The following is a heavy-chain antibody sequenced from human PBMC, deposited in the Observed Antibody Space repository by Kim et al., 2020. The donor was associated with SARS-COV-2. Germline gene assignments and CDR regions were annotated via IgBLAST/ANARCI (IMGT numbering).Heavy chain of an antibody. J-gene: IGHJ4*02. Sequence: ASVKVSCKASGYTFTGYYMHWVRQAPGQGLEWMGWINPNSGGTNYAQKFQGRVTMTRDTSISTAYMELSRLRSDDTAVYYCARDAGSGWAYFDYWGQGTLVTVSS. CDR3: ARDAGSGWAYFDY. CDR1: GYTFTGYY. CDR2: INPNSGGT. V-gene: IGHV1-2*02. D-gene: IGHD6-19*01.